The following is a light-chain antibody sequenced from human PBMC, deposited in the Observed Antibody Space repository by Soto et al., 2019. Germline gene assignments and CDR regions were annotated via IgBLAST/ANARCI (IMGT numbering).Light chain of an antibody. J-gene: IGKJ1*01. CDR2: DAS. CDR3: QQYSSSRT. CDR1: QSVSSNY. Sequence: EIGMTQSPATLSVSTGERATLSCRASQSVSSNYLAWYQQKPGQAPRLLMYDASSRATGIPDRFSGSGSGTDFTLTISRLEPEDFAVYYCQQYSSSRTFGQGTKVDIK. V-gene: IGKV3-20*01.